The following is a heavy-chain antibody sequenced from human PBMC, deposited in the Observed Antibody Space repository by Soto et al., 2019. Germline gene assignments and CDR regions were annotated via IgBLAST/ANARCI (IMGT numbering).Heavy chain of an antibody. J-gene: IGHJ4*02. V-gene: IGHV3-23*01. CDR2: ISGDGATT. D-gene: IGHD6-19*01. Sequence: EVQLLESGGVLVQPGGSLRLSCAASGFTFSSYALSWVRQAPGKWLEWVSGISGDGATTYYTDSVKGRFTISRDSSTNTLYLQMNSLRDEDSVVYYCARVLTSSGRSTYLGYWGQGTLVTVSS. CDR1: GFTFSSYA. CDR3: ARVLTSSGRSTYLGY.